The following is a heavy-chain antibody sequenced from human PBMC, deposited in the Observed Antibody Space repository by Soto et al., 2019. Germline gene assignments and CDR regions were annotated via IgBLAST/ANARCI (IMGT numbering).Heavy chain of an antibody. J-gene: IGHJ4*02. CDR2: IYQSGKT. CDR3: ERIYCTSVSCYTDY. Sequence: SETLSLTCGVSGFPVSYGYYWGWIRRPPGKGLEWLGSIYQSGKTYYNPSLKSRLTLSTETSKNEFSLRLRSVTAADTAVYFCERIYCTSVSCYTDYWGPGVLVTVSS. V-gene: IGHV4-38-2*01. CDR1: GFPVSYGYY. D-gene: IGHD2-8*02.